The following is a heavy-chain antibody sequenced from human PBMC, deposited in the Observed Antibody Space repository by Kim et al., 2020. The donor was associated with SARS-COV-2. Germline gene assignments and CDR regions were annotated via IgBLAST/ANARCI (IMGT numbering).Heavy chain of an antibody. Sequence: ASVKVSCKASGYTFTYQAIHWVRQAPGQGLQWMGWINPDSGKTEYSQNFQDRVTISRDTSADTAYVELSRLGSEDTDVYYCAIGYTASWLEYYLDFWGQGTLVTVSS. CDR3: AIGYTASWLEYYLDF. V-gene: IGHV1-3*01. J-gene: IGHJ4*02. CDR2: INPDSGKT. CDR1: GYTFTYQA. D-gene: IGHD2-2*01.